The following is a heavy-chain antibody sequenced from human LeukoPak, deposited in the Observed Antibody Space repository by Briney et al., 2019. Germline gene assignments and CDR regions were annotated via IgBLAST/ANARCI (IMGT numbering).Heavy chain of an antibody. Sequence: PSETLSLTCTGSGGSISSYYWSWIRQPPGKGLEWIGYIYYSGSTNYNPSLKSRVTISVDTSKNQFSLKLSSVTAADTAVYYCARDHGCAYDYWGQGTLVTVSS. D-gene: IGHD5-24*01. CDR3: ARDHGCAYDY. CDR1: GGSISSYY. V-gene: IGHV4-59*01. J-gene: IGHJ4*02. CDR2: IYYSGST.